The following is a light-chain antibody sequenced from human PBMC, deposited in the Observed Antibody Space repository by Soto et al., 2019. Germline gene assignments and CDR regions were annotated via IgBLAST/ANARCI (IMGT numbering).Light chain of an antibody. J-gene: IGKJ1*01. V-gene: IGKV3-20*01. Sequence: EIVLTQSPGTLSLSPGEAVALSCRASQSVSGYLDWFHQKPGQAPRLLIYGASSRATGIPDRFSGSGSGTDFTLTISRLEPEDFAAYYCQQYGSSPWTFGQGTKVDIK. CDR2: GAS. CDR1: QSVSGY. CDR3: QQYGSSPWT.